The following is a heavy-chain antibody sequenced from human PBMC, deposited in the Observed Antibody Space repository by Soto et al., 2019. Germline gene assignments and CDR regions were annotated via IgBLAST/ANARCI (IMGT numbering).Heavy chain of an antibody. CDR3: ARVERGTATTVVDAFDI. CDR1: GGFVSSGNYY. CDR2: MSHSGGT. D-gene: IGHD1-1*01. V-gene: IGHV4-34*01. Sequence: QEQLQQWGAGLLKPSETLSLTCAVYGGFVSSGNYYWSWIRQPPGKGLEWIGEMSHSGGTHFNPSLKSRVTISVDTSNNQFSLKMSSAPAADTALYYCARVERGTATTVVDAFDIWGPGTMVTVSS. J-gene: IGHJ3*02.